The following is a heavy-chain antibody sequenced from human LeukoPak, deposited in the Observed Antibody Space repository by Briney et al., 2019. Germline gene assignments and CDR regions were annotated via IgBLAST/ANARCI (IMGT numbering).Heavy chain of an antibody. CDR2: INHSGST. CDR1: GGSFSGYY. J-gene: IGHJ4*02. V-gene: IGHV4-34*01. CDR3: ARVFVDTALAYDY. Sequence: SETLSLTCAVYGGSFSGYYWSWLRQPPGKGLEWIGEINHSGSTNYNPSLKSRVTISVDTSKNQFSLKLRSVTAADTAIYYCARVFVDTALAYDYWGQGTLVTVSS. D-gene: IGHD5-18*01.